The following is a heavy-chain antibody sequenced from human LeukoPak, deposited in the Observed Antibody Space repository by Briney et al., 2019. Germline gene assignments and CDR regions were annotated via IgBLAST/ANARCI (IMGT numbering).Heavy chain of an antibody. CDR2: ISRSSSYI. J-gene: IGHJ6*03. CDR3: ARDFRAVAESYYYYYMDV. V-gene: IGHV3-21*01. Sequence: GGSLRLSCAAPGFTFSSYSINWVRQAPGKGLEWVSSISRSSSYIYYADSVKGRFTISRDNAKNSLYLQMNSLRAEDTAVYYCARDFRAVAESYYYYYMDVWGKGTTVTVSS. D-gene: IGHD6-19*01. CDR1: GFTFSSYS.